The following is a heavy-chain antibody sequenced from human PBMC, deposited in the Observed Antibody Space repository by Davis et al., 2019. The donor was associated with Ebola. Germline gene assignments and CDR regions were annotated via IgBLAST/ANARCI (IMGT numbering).Heavy chain of an antibody. CDR3: ARDRWADFWSGYEKNYYYYGMDV. V-gene: IGHV4-4*02. CDR2: IYHSGST. J-gene: IGHJ6*02. Sequence: SETLSLTCAVSGGSISSSNWWSWVRQPPGKGLEWIGEIYHSGSTNYNPSLKSRVTISVDKSKNQFSLKLSSVTAADTAVYYCARDRWADFWSGYEKNYYYYGMDVWGQGTTVTVSS. D-gene: IGHD3-3*01. CDR1: GGSISSSNW.